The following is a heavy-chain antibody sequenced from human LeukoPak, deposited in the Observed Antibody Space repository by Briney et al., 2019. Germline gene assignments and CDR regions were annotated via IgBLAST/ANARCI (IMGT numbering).Heavy chain of an antibody. CDR3: ARGGFDYGDSHPLDYYYYGMDV. CDR1: GGSFSGYY. J-gene: IGHJ6*02. D-gene: IGHD4-17*01. CDR2: INHSGST. Sequence: SETLSLTCAVYGGSFSGYYWSWIRQPPGKGLEWIGEINHSGSTNYNPSLKSRVTISVDTSKNQFSLKLSSVTDADTAVYYCARGGFDYGDSHPLDYYYYGMDVWGQGTTVTVSS. V-gene: IGHV4-34*01.